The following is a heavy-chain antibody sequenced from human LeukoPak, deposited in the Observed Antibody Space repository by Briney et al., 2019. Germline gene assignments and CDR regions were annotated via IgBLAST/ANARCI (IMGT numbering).Heavy chain of an antibody. D-gene: IGHD6-25*01. J-gene: IGHJ5*02. CDR1: GFTFSNYW. Sequence: GGSLRLSCAASGFTFSNYWITWVRQAPGKGPEWVANIKQDGSEKYYVDSVRGRFTISRANAKNSLYLQMNSLRARDTAVYYCVRERSGSYSAEGRFDPWGQGTLVTVSS. CDR2: IKQDGSEK. V-gene: IGHV3-7*01. CDR3: VRERSGSYSAEGRFDP.